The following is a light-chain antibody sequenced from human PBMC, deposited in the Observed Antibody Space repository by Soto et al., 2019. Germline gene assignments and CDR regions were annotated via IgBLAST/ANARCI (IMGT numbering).Light chain of an antibody. CDR2: EVT. CDR1: NNDVGAYNY. J-gene: IGLJ3*02. V-gene: IGLV2-14*01. Sequence: QSALTQPASMSGSPGQSITISCTGTNNDVGAYNYVSWYQQYPGKVPKLIIHEVTNRPSGVSNRFSGSKSGNTASLTISGLQIEDEADYYCSSCTTSTTWVFGGGTKLTVL. CDR3: SSCTTSTTWV.